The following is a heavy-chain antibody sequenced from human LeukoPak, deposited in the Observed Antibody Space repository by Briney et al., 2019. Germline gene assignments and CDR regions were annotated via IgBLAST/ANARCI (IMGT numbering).Heavy chain of an antibody. Sequence: ASVKVSCKASGGTFSSYAISWVRQAPGQGLEWMGWISAYNGNTNYAQKLQGRVTMTTDTSTSTAYMELRSLRSDDTAVYYCARGYCSGGSRYYYYFDYWGQGTLVTVSS. CDR2: ISAYNGNT. D-gene: IGHD2-15*01. CDR1: GGTFSSYA. V-gene: IGHV1-18*01. J-gene: IGHJ4*02. CDR3: ARGYCSGGSRYYYYFDY.